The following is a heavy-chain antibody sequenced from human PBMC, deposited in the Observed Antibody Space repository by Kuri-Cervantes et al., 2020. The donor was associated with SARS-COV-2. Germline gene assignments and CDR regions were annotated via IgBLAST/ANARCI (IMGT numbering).Heavy chain of an antibody. J-gene: IGHJ4*02. V-gene: IGHV1-2*02. Sequence: ASVKVSCKASGYTFTGYYMHWVRQAPGQGLEWMGWINPNSGGTNYAQKFQGRVTMTRDTSISTAYMELSRLRSEYTAVDYCSREATDVAYWGQGTLVTVSS. CDR3: SREATDVAY. CDR2: INPNSGGT. CDR1: GYTFTGYY. D-gene: IGHD5-24*01.